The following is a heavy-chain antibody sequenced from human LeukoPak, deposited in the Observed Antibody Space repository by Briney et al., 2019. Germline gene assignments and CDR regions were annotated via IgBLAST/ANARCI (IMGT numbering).Heavy chain of an antibody. V-gene: IGHV4-39*01. Sequence: SETLSLTCTVSGGSISSSSYYWGWIRQPPGKGLEWIGSIYYSGSTYYNPSLKSRVTISVDTSKNQFSLKLSSVTAADTAVYYCARVRGQQYSNYYYYYMDVWGKGTTVTISS. CDR2: IYYSGST. CDR1: GGSISSSSYY. CDR3: ARVRGQQYSNYYYYYMDV. D-gene: IGHD6-6*01. J-gene: IGHJ6*03.